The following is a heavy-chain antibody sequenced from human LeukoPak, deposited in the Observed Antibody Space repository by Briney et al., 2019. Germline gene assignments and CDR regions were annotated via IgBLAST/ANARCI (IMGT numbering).Heavy chain of an antibody. Sequence: SETLSLTCTVAGGSISSYYWSWIRQPAGKGLEWIGRIYTSGSNNYNPSPKSRVTMSVDTSKNQFSLKVSSVTAADTAVYYCAKEDIVVVPAAMGGYYYYYMDVWGKGTTVTVSS. CDR2: IYTSGSN. V-gene: IGHV4-4*07. CDR1: GGSISSYY. J-gene: IGHJ6*03. CDR3: AKEDIVVVPAAMGGYYYYYMDV. D-gene: IGHD2-2*01.